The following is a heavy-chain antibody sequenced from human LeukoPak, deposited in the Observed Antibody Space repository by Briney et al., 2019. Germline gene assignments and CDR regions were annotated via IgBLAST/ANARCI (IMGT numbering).Heavy chain of an antibody. V-gene: IGHV3-33*01. CDR2: IWYDGSNK. D-gene: IGHD4-23*01. J-gene: IGHJ4*02. CDR1: GFMFSSSG. CDR3: ARDGGTSHFDY. Sequence: GGSLRLSCAASGFMFSSSGMHWVRQAPGKGLEWVAVIWYDGSNKYSADSVKGRFTISRDNSKNTLYLQMNSLRAEDTAVYYCARDGGTSHFDYWGQGTLVSVSS.